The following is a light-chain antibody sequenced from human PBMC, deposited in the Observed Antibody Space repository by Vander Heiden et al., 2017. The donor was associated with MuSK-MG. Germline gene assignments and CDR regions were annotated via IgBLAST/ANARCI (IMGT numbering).Light chain of an antibody. Sequence: EILLTQAPVALSLSPGDRATLSCRASQSASSGYLAWYQQKPGQAPRLLIIGGANRAKCSMHRCSGSGAATAVTLTIIRREPDDIVVYYCQHCYYEPRMITFGQGTRLEIK. CDR3: QHCYYEPRMIT. CDR2: GGA. J-gene: IGKJ5*01. CDR1: QSASSGY. V-gene: IGKV3-20*01.